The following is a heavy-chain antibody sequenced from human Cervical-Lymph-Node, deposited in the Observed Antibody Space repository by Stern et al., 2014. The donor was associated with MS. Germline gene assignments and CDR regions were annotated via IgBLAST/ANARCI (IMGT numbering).Heavy chain of an antibody. Sequence: QVQLQESGPGLVKPSETLSLTCTVSVGSISDYYWNWIRQPAGQGLEWIGRIYSSGATNYHPALKSRVTRSVDTPKNQFSLKLTSLSAADTAVYYCARQTSVTSSLNFYYGMYVWGQGTTVTVSS. J-gene: IGHJ6*02. V-gene: IGHV4-4*07. CDR2: IYSSGAT. CDR1: VGSISDYY. CDR3: ARQTSVTSSLNFYYGMYV. D-gene: IGHD4-17*01.